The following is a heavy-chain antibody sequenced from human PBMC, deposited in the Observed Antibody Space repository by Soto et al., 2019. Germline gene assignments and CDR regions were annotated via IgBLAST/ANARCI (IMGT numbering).Heavy chain of an antibody. CDR2: IYYSGST. Sequence: SETLSLTCTVSGGSISTYYWSWIRQPPGKGLEWIGYIYYSGSTNYNPSLKSRVTISVDTSKNQFSLKLSSVTAADTAVYYCARQLVHYYGSGSYYRDAFDIWGQGTMVTVSS. V-gene: IGHV4-59*08. CDR3: ARQLVHYYGSGSYYRDAFDI. D-gene: IGHD3-10*01. J-gene: IGHJ3*02. CDR1: GGSISTYY.